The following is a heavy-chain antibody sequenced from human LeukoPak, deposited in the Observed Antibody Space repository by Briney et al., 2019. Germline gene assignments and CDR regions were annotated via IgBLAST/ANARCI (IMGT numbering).Heavy chain of an antibody. J-gene: IGHJ4*02. CDR2: IYYSGST. D-gene: IGHD5-24*01. V-gene: IGHV4-39*01. CDR1: GGSISSSSYY. Sequence: PSETLSLTCTVSGGSISSSSYYWGWIRQPPGKGLEWIGSIYYSGSTYYNPSLKSRVTISVDTSKNQFSLKLSSVTAADTAVYYCARRGRWLSTGFFDYWGQGTLVTVSS. CDR3: ARRGRWLSTGFFDY.